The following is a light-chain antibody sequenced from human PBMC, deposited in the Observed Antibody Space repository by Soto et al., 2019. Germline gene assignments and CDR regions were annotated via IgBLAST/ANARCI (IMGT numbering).Light chain of an antibody. Sequence: EIVLTQSPGTLSLSPGERATLSCRASQSVISTYLAWYQQKPGQAPRLLIYGASSRATGIPDRFSGSGSGTDFTLTISRLEPEDFAVYYCLQHNSNPLTFGPGTKVDIK. CDR1: QSVISTY. J-gene: IGKJ3*01. CDR3: LQHNSNPLT. V-gene: IGKV3-20*01. CDR2: GAS.